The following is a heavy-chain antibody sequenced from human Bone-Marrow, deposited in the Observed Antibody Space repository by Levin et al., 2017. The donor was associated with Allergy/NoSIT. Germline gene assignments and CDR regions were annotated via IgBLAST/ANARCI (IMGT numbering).Heavy chain of an antibody. V-gene: IGHV1-2*06. CDR1: GYTFSGYY. Sequence: ASVKVSCKTSGYTFSGYYIHWVRQAPGQGLEWIGRINPNGDDRKNAQKFQGRITMTRDTSISTAYLEVRSLRSDDTAVYFCARGYNYGDYWGQGTLVTVSS. D-gene: IGHD5-18*01. CDR2: INPNGDDR. J-gene: IGHJ4*02. CDR3: ARGYNYGDY.